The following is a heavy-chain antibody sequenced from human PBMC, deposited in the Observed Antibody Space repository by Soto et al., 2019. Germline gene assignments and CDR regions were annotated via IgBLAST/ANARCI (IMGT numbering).Heavy chain of an antibody. D-gene: IGHD3-10*01. CDR2: ISYTVDA. CDR3: LAALMSRARESLDS. J-gene: IGHJ4*02. CDR1: AGCISRYY. V-gene: IGHV4-59*01. Sequence: HVQLQESGPGLVKPSEPLSLTCSVSAGCISRYYWGWVRQSPGEGLEWIAHISYTVDASYNPSLTSRSTTSIDTSTIQSALSLMSVTAADTAVNDRLAALMSRARESLDSWGQETLVPVPS.